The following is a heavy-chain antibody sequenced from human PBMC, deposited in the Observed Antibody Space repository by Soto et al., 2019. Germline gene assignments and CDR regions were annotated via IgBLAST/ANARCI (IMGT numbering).Heavy chain of an antibody. Sequence: QLQLVQSAAEVKKPGASVRVSCNAYGYPFIKYGISWIRQAPEQGLEWMGWIKVDSGYTNYAQKFQGRVTMTADTSSDTAFMELRSLRLDDTAVYFCATSYDTGFDPWGQGTLVSASS. J-gene: IGHJ5*02. CDR1: GYPFIKYG. CDR2: IKVDSGYT. CDR3: ATSYDTGFDP. D-gene: IGHD3-9*01. V-gene: IGHV1-18*04.